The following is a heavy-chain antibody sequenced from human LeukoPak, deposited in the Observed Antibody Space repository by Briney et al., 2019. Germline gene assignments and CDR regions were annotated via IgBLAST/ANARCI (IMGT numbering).Heavy chain of an antibody. Sequence: PSETLSLTCTVSGGSISNYFCSWLRQPPGKGLEWIGYIYNSGTSKYNPSLMGRVTMSIDTPKNHFARKLTSLNLANTLVYYLATLFGFSGYFDYWGQGALVTVSS. V-gene: IGHV4-59*01. D-gene: IGHD3-10*01. CDR1: GGSISNYF. CDR2: IYNSGTS. CDR3: ATLFGFSGYFDY. J-gene: IGHJ4*02.